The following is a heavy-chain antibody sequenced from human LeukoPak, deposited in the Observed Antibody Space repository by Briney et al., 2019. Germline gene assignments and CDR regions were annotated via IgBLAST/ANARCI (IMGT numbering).Heavy chain of an antibody. Sequence: SETLSLTCTVSGGAISSYYWSWIRQPPGKGLEWIGRVFTSGTTNYNPSLKSRVTMSVDTSKNQFSLKVSSVTAADTAVYYCARFRGGSSAGSYYYHYIDVWGKGTTVTISS. D-gene: IGHD1-26*01. CDR2: VFTSGTT. CDR1: GGAISSYY. V-gene: IGHV4-4*07. CDR3: ARFRGGSSAGSYYYHYIDV. J-gene: IGHJ6*03.